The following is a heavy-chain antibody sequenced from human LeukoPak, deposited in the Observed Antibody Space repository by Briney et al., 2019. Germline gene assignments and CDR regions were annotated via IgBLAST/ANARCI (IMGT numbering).Heavy chain of an antibody. J-gene: IGHJ6*02. CDR1: GYTFTSYG. D-gene: IGHD3-10*01. CDR3: ARGADRLLWFGELLSTGQTYHYYYYGMDV. Sequence: ASVKVSCKASGYTFTSYGISWVRQAPGQGLEWMGCISAYNGNTNYAQKLQGRVTMTTDTSTSTAYMELRSLRSDDTAVYYCARGADRLLWFGELLSTGQTYHYYYYGMDVWGQGTTVTVSS. V-gene: IGHV1-18*01. CDR2: ISAYNGNT.